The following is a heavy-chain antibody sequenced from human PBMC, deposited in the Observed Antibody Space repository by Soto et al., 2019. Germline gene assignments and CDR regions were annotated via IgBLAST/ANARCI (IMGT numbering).Heavy chain of an antibody. CDR3: ARDTYDGRGSFDC. J-gene: IGHJ5*01. CDR2: ISSSNNYV. Sequence: EVQLVESGGGLVKPGGSLRLSCAASGFIFRTYSMNWVRQAPGKGLEWVSSISSSNNYVYYADSVKGRFTISRVNTKNSLYLQMDSLRADDTAVYYCARDTYDGRGSFDCWGQGTLVTVSS. D-gene: IGHD3-22*01. CDR1: GFIFRTYS. V-gene: IGHV3-21*01.